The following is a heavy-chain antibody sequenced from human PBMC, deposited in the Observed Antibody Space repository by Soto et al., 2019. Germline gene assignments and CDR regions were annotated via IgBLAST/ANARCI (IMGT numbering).Heavy chain of an antibody. CDR1: GYSISSSYY. V-gene: IGHV4-38-2*02. CDR3: ARDVVVGQPATHQYYFET. D-gene: IGHD2-15*01. J-gene: IGHJ4*02. Sequence: DTLSLTCSVAGYSISSSYYWGWIRQPPGKGLEWIGSIYHRGSTYYNPSLKSRVTMSVDTSKNQFSLQLHSVTAADTAVYYCARDVVVGQPATHQYYFETWGQGTLVTVAS. CDR2: IYHRGST.